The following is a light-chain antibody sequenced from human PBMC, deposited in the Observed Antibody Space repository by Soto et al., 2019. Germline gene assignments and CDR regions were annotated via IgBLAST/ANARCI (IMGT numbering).Light chain of an antibody. J-gene: IGKJ4*01. CDR2: WAS. Sequence: DSVMTQSQNSLAVSLGERGTINCKSSQSLLYSSNNQNYLTWYQQKPGQPPKLLIYWASIRESGVPGRFSGSGSGTDFTLTISSLQAEGVAVYYCQQNYNTPLTFGGGTKVDI. V-gene: IGKV4-1*01. CDR3: QQNYNTPLT. CDR1: QSLLYSSNNQNY.